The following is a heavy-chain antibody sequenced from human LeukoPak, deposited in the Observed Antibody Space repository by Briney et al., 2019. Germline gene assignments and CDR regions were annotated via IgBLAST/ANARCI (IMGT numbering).Heavy chain of an antibody. CDR3: AALSGVGVKIGFDH. CDR1: GFTVSSNH. V-gene: IGHV3-66*01. J-gene: IGHJ4*02. CDR2: IYYGGNT. D-gene: IGHD1-26*01. Sequence: GGSLRLSCAASGFTVSSNHMNWVRQAPGKGLGWVSIIYYGGNTFYADSVKGRFTISRDNSKNTLYLQINSLRAEDTAVYYCAALSGVGVKIGFDHWGQGALVVVSS.